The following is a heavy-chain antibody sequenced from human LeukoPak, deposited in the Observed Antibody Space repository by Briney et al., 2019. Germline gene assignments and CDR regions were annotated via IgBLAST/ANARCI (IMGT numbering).Heavy chain of an antibody. CDR1: GYTFSDWY. V-gene: IGHV3-11*01. D-gene: IGHD6-13*01. Sequence: PGGSLRLSCAASGYTFSDWYLSWIRQAPGKGLEWVSYISTSATSIYYADSVKGRFTISRDNAKNSLYLQMTSLRAEDTAVYYCAKDIPQYSSSWYDWFDPWGQGTLVTVSS. CDR3: AKDIPQYSSSWYDWFDP. J-gene: IGHJ5*02. CDR2: ISTSATSI.